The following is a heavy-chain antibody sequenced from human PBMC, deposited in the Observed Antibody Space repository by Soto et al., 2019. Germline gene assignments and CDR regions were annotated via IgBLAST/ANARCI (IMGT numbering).Heavy chain of an antibody. CDR3: ARGVGRIGIAGRLRVLGWFDP. J-gene: IGHJ5*02. Sequence: ASVKVSCKASGRTFSSYDISWVRQAPGPGQDRMGGIIPIFGTANYAQKFQGRAKMTAAESTSTAYMELRSLRSEETAVYYCARGVGRIGIAGRLRVLGWFDPWGQGTLVTVSS. CDR2: IIPIFGTA. V-gene: IGHV1-69*13. CDR1: GRTFSSYD. D-gene: IGHD6-6*01.